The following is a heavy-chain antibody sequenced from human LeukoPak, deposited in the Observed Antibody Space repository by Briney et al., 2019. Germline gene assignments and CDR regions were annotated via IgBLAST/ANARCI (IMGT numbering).Heavy chain of an antibody. Sequence: PGASLRLSCAASGFTFSSYAMSWVRQAPGKGLEWVSTISGSGGSTYYTDSVRGRFTISRDNSKNTLYLQMNSLRAEDTAVYYCAKRQAGFMEVVVPAIDYWGQGTLVTVSS. CDR1: GFTFSSYA. D-gene: IGHD2-15*01. CDR2: ISGSGGST. CDR3: AKRQAGFMEVVVPAIDY. V-gene: IGHV3-23*01. J-gene: IGHJ4*02.